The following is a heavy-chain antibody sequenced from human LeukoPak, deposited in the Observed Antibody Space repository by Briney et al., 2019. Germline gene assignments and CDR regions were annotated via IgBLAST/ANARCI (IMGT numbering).Heavy chain of an antibody. V-gene: IGHV4-4*02. J-gene: IGHJ6*02. Sequence: SETLSLTCAVSGGSISSSNWWSWIRQPPGKGLEWIGEINHSGSTNYNPSLKSRVTISVDTSKNQFSLKLSSVTAADTAVYYCARTRKVVPAAIMHYYYYYGMDVWGQGTTVTVSS. D-gene: IGHD2-2*01. CDR2: INHSGST. CDR3: ARTRKVVPAAIMHYYYYYGMDV. CDR1: GGSISSSNW.